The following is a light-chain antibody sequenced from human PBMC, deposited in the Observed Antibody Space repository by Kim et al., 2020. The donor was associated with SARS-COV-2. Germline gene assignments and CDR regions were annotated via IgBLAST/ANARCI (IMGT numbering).Light chain of an antibody. CDR3: QQANRQAT. CDR1: QGIGSW. CDR2: AAS. Sequence: SASVGDRVTLACRASQGIGSWLAWYQQKPGKAPKLLIYAASSLQSGVPSRFSGSGSGTDFTLTISSLQPEDFATYYCQQANRQATFGQGTKVDIK. J-gene: IGKJ1*01. V-gene: IGKV1-12*01.